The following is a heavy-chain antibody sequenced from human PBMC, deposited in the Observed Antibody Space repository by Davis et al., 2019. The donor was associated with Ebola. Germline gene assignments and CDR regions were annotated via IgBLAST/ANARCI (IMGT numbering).Heavy chain of an antibody. V-gene: IGHV1-2*06. J-gene: IGHJ6*04. Sequence: AASVQVSCKASGYTFTGYYMHWVRQAPGQGLEWMGRINPNSGGTNYAQKFQGRVTMTRDTSISTAYMELSRLRSDDTAVYYCARGGGSYYPYYYYGMDVWGKGTTVTVSS. CDR1: GYTFTGYY. CDR2: INPNSGGT. D-gene: IGHD1-26*01. CDR3: ARGGGSYYPYYYYGMDV.